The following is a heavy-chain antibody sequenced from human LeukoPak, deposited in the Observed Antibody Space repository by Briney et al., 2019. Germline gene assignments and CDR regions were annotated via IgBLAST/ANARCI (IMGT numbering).Heavy chain of an antibody. V-gene: IGHV3-74*01. D-gene: IGHD4-17*01. J-gene: IGHJ6*03. CDR2: INSDGSST. Sequence: GGSLRLSCAASGFTFSSYWMHWVRQAPGKGLVWVSRINSDGSSTSYADSVKGRFTISRDNAKNTLYLQMNSLRAEDTAVYYCARDGGDYYYYYMDVWGKGTTVTISS. CDR1: GFTFSSYW. CDR3: ARDGGDYYYYYMDV.